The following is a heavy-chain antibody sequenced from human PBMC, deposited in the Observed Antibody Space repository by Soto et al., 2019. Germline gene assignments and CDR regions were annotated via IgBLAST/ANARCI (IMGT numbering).Heavy chain of an antibody. Sequence: ASVKVSCKASGGTFSSYAISWVRQAPGQGLEWMGGIIPIFGTANYAQKFQGRVTITADESTSTAYMELSSLRSEDTAVYYCARYMVRGVITPYYYYGMDVWGQGTTVTVSS. V-gene: IGHV1-69*13. D-gene: IGHD3-10*01. CDR2: IIPIFGTA. J-gene: IGHJ6*02. CDR3: ARYMVRGVITPYYYYGMDV. CDR1: GGTFSSYA.